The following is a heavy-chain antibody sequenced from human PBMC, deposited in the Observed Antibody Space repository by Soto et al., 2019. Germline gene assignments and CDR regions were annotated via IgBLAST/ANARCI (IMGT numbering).Heavy chain of an antibody. CDR3: AAGSYDFWRGYSNPIGY. Sequence: SVKVCCKASGFAFTSTSVQSVRQDRGQSLEWIGWIVVGSGNTNYAQKFQERVTITRDMSTSTAYMELSSLRSEDTAVYYCAAGSYDFWRGYSNPIGYWGQGTLGTVSS. CDR2: IVVGSGNT. D-gene: IGHD3-3*01. J-gene: IGHJ4*02. CDR1: GFAFTSTS. V-gene: IGHV1-58*01.